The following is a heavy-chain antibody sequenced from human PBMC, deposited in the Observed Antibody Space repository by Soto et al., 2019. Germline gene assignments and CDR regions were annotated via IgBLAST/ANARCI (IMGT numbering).Heavy chain of an antibody. J-gene: IGHJ4*02. V-gene: IGHV1-3*01. CDR2: INAGDGYI. CDR3: PSRPNMHRGPFDY. D-gene: IGHD2-2*01. CDR1: GYTFTSNP. Sequence: QVQLVQSEAEVKKPGASVKVSCKASGYTFTSNPLHWVRQAPGQRLEWMGCINAGDGYIEYSQNFQGRVSITRDTSANTAYMELSRLRSEDTAVYYCPSRPNMHRGPFDYWGQGSLMTVSS.